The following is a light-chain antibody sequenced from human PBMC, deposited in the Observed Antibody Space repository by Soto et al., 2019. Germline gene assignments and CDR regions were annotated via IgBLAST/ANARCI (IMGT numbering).Light chain of an antibody. J-gene: IGLJ1*01. V-gene: IGLV2-14*01. CDR1: SSDLAIYNY. Sequence: QSVLTQPASVSGSPGQSITIYCTGTSSDLAIYNYVSWYQQQPGKAPTIMIYQVTNRPSGGSNRFSGSRSGNTASLTISGRQAEDEADYYCSSDTESSNYVCGNGTKVTV. CDR2: QVT. CDR3: SSDTESSNYV.